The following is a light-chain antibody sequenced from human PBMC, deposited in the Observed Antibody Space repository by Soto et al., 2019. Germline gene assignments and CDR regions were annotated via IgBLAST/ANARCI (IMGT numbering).Light chain of an antibody. V-gene: IGKV3-15*01. CDR3: QQYNNWLWT. CDR2: GAS. Sequence: EIVMTXSPATLSVSPGERATLSCRASQSVNSNLVWYQQKPGQAPRLLIYGASTRATGIPGRFSGSGYGTEFTLTISSLQSEDFAVYYCQQYNNWLWTFGQGTKVEIK. CDR1: QSVNSN. J-gene: IGKJ1*01.